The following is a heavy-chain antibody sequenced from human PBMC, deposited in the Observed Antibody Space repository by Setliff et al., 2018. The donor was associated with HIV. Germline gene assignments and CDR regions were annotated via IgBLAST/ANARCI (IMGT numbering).Heavy chain of an antibody. J-gene: IGHJ4*02. V-gene: IGHV3-30*03. CDR3: AREGVGGYFDY. CDR1: GFSLSQEV. Sequence: GSLRLSCAVSGFSLSQEVMQWVRQAPGKGLEWVALISFDGSNKYYVDSVKGRFTISRDNSKNTLYLQMNSLRAEDSAVYHCAREGVGGYFDYWGQGTLVTVS. CDR2: ISFDGSNK. D-gene: IGHD1-26*01.